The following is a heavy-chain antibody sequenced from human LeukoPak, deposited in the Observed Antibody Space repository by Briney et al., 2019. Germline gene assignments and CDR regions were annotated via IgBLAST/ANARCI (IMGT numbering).Heavy chain of an antibody. CDR2: SSGSTI. Sequence: GGSLRLSCAASGFTFSSYEMNWVRQAPGKGLEWVSSSGSTIYYADSVKGRFTISRDNAKNSLYLQMNSLRAEDTAVYYCAKSHIDSSSWYGDAFDIWGQGTMVTVSS. V-gene: IGHV3-48*03. D-gene: IGHD6-13*01. J-gene: IGHJ3*02. CDR1: GFTFSSYE. CDR3: AKSHIDSSSWYGDAFDI.